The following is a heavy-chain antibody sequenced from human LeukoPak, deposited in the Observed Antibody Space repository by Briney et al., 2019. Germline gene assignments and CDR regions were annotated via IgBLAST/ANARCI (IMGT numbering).Heavy chain of an antibody. CDR3: VRVFDN. CDR1: GFTFNTYA. J-gene: IGHJ4*02. Sequence: GGSLRLSCAASGFTFNTYAMNWVRQAPGKGLEGVSYISSTGTIMYYADSVKGRFTISRDNAKNSLYPQMNSLRAEDTAVYYCVRVFDNWGQGTLVTVSS. CDR2: ISSTGTIM. V-gene: IGHV3-48*01.